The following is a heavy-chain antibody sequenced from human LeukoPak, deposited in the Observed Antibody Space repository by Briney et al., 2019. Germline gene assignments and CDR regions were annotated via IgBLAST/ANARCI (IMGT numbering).Heavy chain of an antibody. D-gene: IGHD1-26*01. CDR3: ARGSNSDY. CDR1: GFTFSSYA. J-gene: IGHJ4*02. CDR2: ISGSGTNV. Sequence: GGSLRLSCAASGFTFSSYAMTWIRQAPGKGLEWFSSISGSGTNVYYADSAKGRFTISRDNAKKSLYLQMNSLRAEDTAVYYCARGSNSDYWGQGTLVTVSS. V-gene: IGHV3-11*01.